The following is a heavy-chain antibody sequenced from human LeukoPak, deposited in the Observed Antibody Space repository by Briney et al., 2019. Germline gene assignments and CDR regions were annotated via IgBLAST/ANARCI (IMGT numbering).Heavy chain of an antibody. Sequence: ASVKVSCKASGYTFTSYDINWVRQATGQGLEWMGWMNPNSGNTGYAQKFQGRVTMTRNTSISTAYMELSSLRSEDTAVYYCARGSHPWGSGSYDYWGQGTLVTVSS. J-gene: IGHJ4*02. CDR2: MNPNSGNT. CDR3: ARGSHPWGSGSYDY. D-gene: IGHD3-10*01. V-gene: IGHV1-8*01. CDR1: GYTFTSYD.